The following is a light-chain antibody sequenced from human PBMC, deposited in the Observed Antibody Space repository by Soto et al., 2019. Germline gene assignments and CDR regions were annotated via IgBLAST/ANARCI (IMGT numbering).Light chain of an antibody. CDR1: RSNIGAGYD. CDR2: GNS. J-gene: IGLJ1*01. CDR3: QSFDSRLSGSV. V-gene: IGLV1-40*01. Sequence: QSVLTQSPSVSGAPGQRVTISCTGSRSNIGAGYDVHWYQQLPGTAPKLLIYGNSNRPSGVPDRFSGSQSGASASLAITGLQADDEADYYCQSFDSRLSGSVFGTGTKVTVL.